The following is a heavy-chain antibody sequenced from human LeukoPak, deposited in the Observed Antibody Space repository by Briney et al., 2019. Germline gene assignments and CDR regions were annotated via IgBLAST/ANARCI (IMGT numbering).Heavy chain of an antibody. CDR1: GFTFSTYA. D-gene: IGHD2-2*01. CDR3: AKWGTYCTSASCLSYFDS. Sequence: PGGSLRLSCAASGFTFSTYAMSWVRQAPGKGLEWVSVMSGSGGSTYYADSVKGRFTISRDNSKNTLFLQMNSLRAEDTALYYCAKWGTYCTSASCLSYFDSWGQGTLVTVSS. CDR2: MSGSGGST. J-gene: IGHJ4*02. V-gene: IGHV3-23*01.